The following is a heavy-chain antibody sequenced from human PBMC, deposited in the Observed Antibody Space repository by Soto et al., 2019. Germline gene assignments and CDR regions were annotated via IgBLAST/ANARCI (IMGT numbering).Heavy chain of an antibody. CDR2: IKQDGSEK. Sequence: PGGSLRLSCAASGFTFSSYWMSWVRQAPGKGLEWVANIKQDGSEKYYVDSVKGRFTISRDNARNSLYLQMNSLRAEDTAVYYCARLYPGRCWPFHYYGMDVWGQGTTVTVSS. D-gene: IGHD2-8*01. V-gene: IGHV3-7*01. CDR1: GFTFSSYW. J-gene: IGHJ6*02. CDR3: ARLYPGRCWPFHYYGMDV.